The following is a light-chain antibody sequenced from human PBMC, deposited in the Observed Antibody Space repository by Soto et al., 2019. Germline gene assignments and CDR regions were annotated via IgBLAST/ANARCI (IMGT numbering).Light chain of an antibody. V-gene: IGKV3-11*01. CDR2: DAS. J-gene: IGKJ1*01. CDR3: QQRSNWPPWT. CDR1: QSVSSY. Sequence: EIVLTQSPATLSLSPGERATLSCRASQSVSSYLAWYQQKPGQAPRLLIYDASNRATGIPARFSGSGSGTDFTLTISSLEPEDFAVYYCQQRSNWPPWTFCHGTKVEIK.